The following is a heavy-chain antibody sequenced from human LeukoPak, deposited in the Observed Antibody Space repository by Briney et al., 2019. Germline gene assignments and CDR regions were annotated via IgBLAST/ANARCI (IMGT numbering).Heavy chain of an antibody. D-gene: IGHD4-17*01. CDR1: GFTVSSNY. CDR3: ARQTVTTGFDY. J-gene: IGHJ4*02. CDR2: IYSGGST. V-gene: IGHV3-66*04. Sequence: PGGSLRLSCAASGFTVSSNYMSWVRQAPGKGLEWVSVIYSGGSTCYADSVKGRFTISRDNSKNTLYLQMNSLRAEDTAVYYCARQTVTTGFDYWGQGTLVTVSS.